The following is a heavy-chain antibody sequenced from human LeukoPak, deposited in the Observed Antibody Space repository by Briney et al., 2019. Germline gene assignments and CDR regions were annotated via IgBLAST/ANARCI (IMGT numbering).Heavy chain of an antibody. D-gene: IGHD2-15*01. Sequence: GGSLRLSCAASGFTFSSYAMSWVRQAPGRGLEWVSAISGSGGSTYYADSVKGRFTISRDNSKNTLYLQMNSLRAEDTAVYYCAKGSSAHYWYFDLWGRGTLVTVSS. CDR3: AKGSSAHYWYFDL. CDR2: ISGSGGST. J-gene: IGHJ2*01. CDR1: GFTFSSYA. V-gene: IGHV3-23*01.